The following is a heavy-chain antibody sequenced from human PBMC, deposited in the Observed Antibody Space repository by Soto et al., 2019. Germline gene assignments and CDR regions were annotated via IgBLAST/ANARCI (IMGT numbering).Heavy chain of an antibody. CDR3: ARDVTVLDTPSGFDC. CDR2: ISISGSDK. Sequence: PGGSMRVSSATAGCILSDCAMNWVRQKPGKGLEWVSYISISGSDKYDADSVKGRFTISRDNAKDSLYLQMNSLRVEDSAVYYCARDVTVLDTPSGFDCWGQGTLVTVSS. CDR1: GCILSDCA. V-gene: IGHV3-21*05. J-gene: IGHJ4*02. D-gene: IGHD4-4*01.